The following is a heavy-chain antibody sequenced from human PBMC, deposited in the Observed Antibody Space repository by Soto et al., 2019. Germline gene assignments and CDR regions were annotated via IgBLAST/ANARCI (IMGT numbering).Heavy chain of an antibody. J-gene: IGHJ4*02. Sequence: LRLSCAASGFTFSSYAMHWVRQAPGKGLEWVAVISYDGSNKYYADSVKGRFTISRDNSKNTLYLQMNSLRAEDTAVYYCARSRRGSSSNPFDYWGQGTLVTVSS. V-gene: IGHV3-30-3*01. CDR3: ARSRRGSSSNPFDY. D-gene: IGHD6-6*01. CDR1: GFTFSSYA. CDR2: ISYDGSNK.